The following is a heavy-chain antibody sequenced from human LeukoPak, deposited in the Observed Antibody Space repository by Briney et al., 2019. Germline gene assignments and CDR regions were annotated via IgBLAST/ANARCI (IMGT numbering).Heavy chain of an antibody. CDR2: INPNSGGT. CDR3: ARETLLTGTTSG. Sequence: ASVKVSCKASGYTFTGYYMHWVRQAPGQGPEWMGWINPNSGGTNYAQKFQGRVTMTRDTSISTAYMELSRLRSDDTAVYYCARETLLTGTTSGWGQGTLVTVSS. D-gene: IGHD1-7*01. J-gene: IGHJ4*02. V-gene: IGHV1-2*02. CDR1: GYTFTGYY.